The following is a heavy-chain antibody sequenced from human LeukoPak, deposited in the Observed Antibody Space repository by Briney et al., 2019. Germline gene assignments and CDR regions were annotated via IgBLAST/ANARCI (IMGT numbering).Heavy chain of an antibody. CDR2: IYYSGST. D-gene: IGHD3-9*01. CDR3: ARDSVSGYDILTGYYGHYMDV. J-gene: IGHJ6*03. V-gene: IGHV4-59*01. Sequence: SSETLSLTCTVSGGSISSYYWSWIRQPPGKGLEWIGYIYYSGSTNYNPSLKSRVTISVDTSKNQFSLKLSSVTAADTAVYYCARDSVSGYDILTGYYGHYMDVWGKGTTVTVSS. CDR1: GGSISSYY.